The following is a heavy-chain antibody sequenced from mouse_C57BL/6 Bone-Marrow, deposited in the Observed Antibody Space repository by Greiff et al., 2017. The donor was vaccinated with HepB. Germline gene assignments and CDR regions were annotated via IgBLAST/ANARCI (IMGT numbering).Heavy chain of an antibody. V-gene: IGHV1-18*01. Sequence: VQLQQSGPELVKPGASVKIPCKASGYTFTDYNIDWVKQSHGKSLEWIGDINPNNGGTIYNQKFKGKATLTVDKSSSTAYMELRSLTSEDTAVYYCARLGDDGWFAYWGQGTLVTVSA. J-gene: IGHJ3*01. CDR3: ARLGDDGWFAY. CDR2: INPNNGGT. CDR1: GYTFTDYN.